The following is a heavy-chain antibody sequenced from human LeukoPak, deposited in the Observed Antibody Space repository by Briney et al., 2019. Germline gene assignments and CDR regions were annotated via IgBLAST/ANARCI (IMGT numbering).Heavy chain of an antibody. J-gene: IGHJ4*02. CDR2: MSSSGRT. Sequence: SETLSLTCTVSGDSMSSTTYFWGWIRQPPGKGLGWIGSMSSSGRTFYNPSLESRVTISIDTSKNQFSLWLTSVTAADTAVYYCARHFDCSNGACKDYWGQGTLVTVSP. CDR1: GDSMSSTTYF. V-gene: IGHV4-39*01. D-gene: IGHD2-8*01. CDR3: ARHFDCSNGACKDY.